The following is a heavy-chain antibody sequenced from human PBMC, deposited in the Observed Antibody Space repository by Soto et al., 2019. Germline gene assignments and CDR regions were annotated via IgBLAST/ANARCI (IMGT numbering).Heavy chain of an antibody. J-gene: IGHJ5*02. D-gene: IGHD2-2*01. CDR1: GGSISSSSYY. CDR3: ARQPYCSSTSCYPCSNWSDP. V-gene: IGHV4-39*01. Sequence: QLQLQESGPGLVKPSKTLSLTCTVSGGSISSSSYYWGWIRQPPGKGLEWIGSIYYSGSTYYNPSLKSRVTRSVDTSKTQFSVKLSSVTAADTAVYYCARQPYCSSTSCYPCSNWSDPWGQGTLVTVSS. CDR2: IYYSGST.